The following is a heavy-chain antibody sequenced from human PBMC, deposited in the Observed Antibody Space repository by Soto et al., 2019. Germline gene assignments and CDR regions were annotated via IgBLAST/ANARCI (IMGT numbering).Heavy chain of an antibody. CDR1: GFTFSTYT. Sequence: GGSLRLSCASSGFTFSTYTMNWVRQAPGKGLEWVSSINGRGNYIYYAESVKGRFAISRDNAKNSLYLQMDRLRAEDTALYYCVREDGKVGTNSAFDYWGLGALVTVSS. CDR3: VREDGKVGTNSAFDY. V-gene: IGHV3-21*01. CDR2: INGRGNYI. D-gene: IGHD1-26*01. J-gene: IGHJ4*02.